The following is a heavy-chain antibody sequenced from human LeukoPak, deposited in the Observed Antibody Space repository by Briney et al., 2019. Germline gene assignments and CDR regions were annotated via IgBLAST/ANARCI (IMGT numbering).Heavy chain of an antibody. CDR3: VRDRELGY. Sequence: SETLSLTCTVSGGSISIYYWSWIRQPPGRGLEWIGYIYNSGSTIYNPSLESRVTISVDTSKNQFSLKLTSVTAADTAAYYCVRDRELGYWGQGTLVTVSS. CDR2: IYNSGST. CDR1: GGSISIYY. J-gene: IGHJ4*02. D-gene: IGHD7-27*01. V-gene: IGHV4-59*01.